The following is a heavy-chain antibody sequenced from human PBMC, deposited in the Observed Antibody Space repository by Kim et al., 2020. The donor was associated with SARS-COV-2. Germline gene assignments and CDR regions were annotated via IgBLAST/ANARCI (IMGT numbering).Heavy chain of an antibody. Sequence: SETLSLTCTVSGGSISSGTYYWGWIRQPPGKGLEWIGSIYYSGSTYYNPSLKSRVTISVDTSKNQFYLKLSSLTAADTAVYYCGSSSAWYKGSPFDYWGQGTLVTVSS. CDR3: GSSSAWYKGSPFDY. CDR1: GGSISSGTYY. CDR2: IYYSGST. J-gene: IGHJ4*02. D-gene: IGHD6-19*01. V-gene: IGHV4-39*01.